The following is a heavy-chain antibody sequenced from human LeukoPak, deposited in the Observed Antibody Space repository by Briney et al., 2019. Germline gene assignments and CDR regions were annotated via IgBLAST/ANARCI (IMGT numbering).Heavy chain of an antibody. Sequence: ASVKVSCKAFGDTFSDMNWVRQAPGQGLEWMGWINTNTGNPTYAQGFTGRFVFSLDTSVSTAYLQISSLKAEDTAVYYCARRSHGYSSSPGFDYWGQGTLVTVSS. V-gene: IGHV7-4-1*02. CDR2: INTNTGNP. CDR3: ARRSHGYSSSPGFDY. D-gene: IGHD6-13*01. J-gene: IGHJ4*02. CDR1: GDTFSD.